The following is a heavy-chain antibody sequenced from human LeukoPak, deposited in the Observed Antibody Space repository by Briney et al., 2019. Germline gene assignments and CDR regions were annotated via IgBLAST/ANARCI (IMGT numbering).Heavy chain of an antibody. D-gene: IGHD3-10*01. CDR1: GFTFSSYW. CDR2: IKSKTDGGTT. Sequence: GGSLRLSCAASGFTFSSYWMSWVRQAPGKGLEWVGRIKSKTDGGTTDYAAPVKGRFTISRDDSKNTLYLQMNSLKTEDTAVYYCTTDGVLLWFGELLTSDYWGQGTLVTVSS. CDR3: TTDGVLLWFGELLTSDY. V-gene: IGHV3-15*01. J-gene: IGHJ4*02.